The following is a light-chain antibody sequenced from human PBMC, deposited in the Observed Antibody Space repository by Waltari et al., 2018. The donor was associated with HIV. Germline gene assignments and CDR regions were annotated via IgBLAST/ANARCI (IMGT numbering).Light chain of an antibody. CDR3: GTWDNSLSAVV. CDR2: DNN. CDR1: SPNIGNNY. V-gene: IGLV1-51*01. Sequence: QSVLTQPPSVSAAPGKKVTISGSGSSPNIGNNYVSWYQQLPGTAPKLLIFDNNKRPSGIPDRFSGSKSGTSATLGITGLQTGDEADYYCGTWDNSLSAVVFGGGTKLTVL. J-gene: IGLJ2*01.